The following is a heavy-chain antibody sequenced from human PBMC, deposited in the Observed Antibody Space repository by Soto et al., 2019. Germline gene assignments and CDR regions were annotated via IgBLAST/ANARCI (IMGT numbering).Heavy chain of an antibody. CDR3: ARVKAWYYDSSGANFDY. Sequence: SETLSLTCTVSGGSVSSGSYYWSWIRQPPGKGLEWIGYIYYSGSTNYNPSLKSRVTISVDTSKNQFSLKLSSVTAADTAVYYCARVKAWYYDSSGANFDYWGQGTLVTVSS. D-gene: IGHD3-22*01. CDR1: GGSVSSGSYY. J-gene: IGHJ4*02. V-gene: IGHV4-61*01. CDR2: IYYSGST.